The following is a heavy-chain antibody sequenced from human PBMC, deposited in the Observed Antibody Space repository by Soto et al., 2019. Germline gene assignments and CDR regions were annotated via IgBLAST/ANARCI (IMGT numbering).Heavy chain of an antibody. CDR2: IIPIFGTA. CDR1: GGTFSSYA. J-gene: IGHJ5*02. CDR3: ARDVSVGRAYSYGYENWFDP. V-gene: IGHV1-69*06. D-gene: IGHD5-18*01. Sequence: GASVKVSCKASGGTFSSYAISWVRQAPGQGLEWMGGIIPIFGTANYAQKFQGRVTITADKSTSTAYMELSSLRSEDTAVYYCARDVSVGRAYSYGYENWFDPWGQGTLVTVSS.